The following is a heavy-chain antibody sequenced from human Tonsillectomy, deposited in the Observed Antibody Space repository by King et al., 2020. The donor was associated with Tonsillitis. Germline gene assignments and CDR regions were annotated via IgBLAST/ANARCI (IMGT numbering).Heavy chain of an antibody. J-gene: IGHJ4*02. CDR2: GYYAGST. Sequence: LQLQESGPGLVKPSQTLSLTCTVSGGSISRSDFYWGWIRQPPGQGLEWVGNGYYAGSTYYNPSLKTRVTISVDTSKNQFSLRLSSVTAADTAVYYCARHSPSSWSQPTPIGGVIDHWGQRTLLSVSS. CDR3: ARHSPSSWSQPTPIGGVIDH. CDR1: GGSISRSDFY. V-gene: IGHV4-39*01. D-gene: IGHD2-15*01.